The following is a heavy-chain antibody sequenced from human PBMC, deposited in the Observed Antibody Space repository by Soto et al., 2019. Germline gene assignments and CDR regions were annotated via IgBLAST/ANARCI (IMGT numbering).Heavy chain of an antibody. CDR2: IYYSGST. J-gene: IGHJ4*02. V-gene: IGHV4-59*01. CDR1: GGSISSYY. Sequence: SETLSLTCTVSGGSISSYYWSWIRQPPGKGLEWIGYIYYSGSTNYNPSLKSRVTISVATSKNQFSLKLSSVTAADTAVYYCARGDRISRDGYNLYYFDYWGQGTLVTVSS. D-gene: IGHD5-12*01. CDR3: ARGDRISRDGYNLYYFDY.